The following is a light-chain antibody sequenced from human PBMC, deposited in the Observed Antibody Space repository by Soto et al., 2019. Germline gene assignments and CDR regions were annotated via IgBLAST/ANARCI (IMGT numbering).Light chain of an antibody. Sequence: DFQMTQSPSTLSASVGDRVTITCRASQNIRSRLAWFQQKPGKAPKLLIYDASSLESGVPSRFSGSGFATDFTLTISSLQPEDSAIYYCQQADTFPITFGQGTRLEIK. CDR3: QQADTFPIT. V-gene: IGKV1-5*01. J-gene: IGKJ5*01. CDR1: QNIRSR. CDR2: DAS.